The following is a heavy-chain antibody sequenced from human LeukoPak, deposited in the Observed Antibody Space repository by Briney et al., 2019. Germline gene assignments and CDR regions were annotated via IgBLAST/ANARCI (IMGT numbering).Heavy chain of an antibody. Sequence: SETLSLTCAVYGGSFSGYYWTWIRQPPGKGLEWIGNIYYSGSTYYNPTLKSRVTISVDTSKNLFSLKLSSVTAADTALYYCARLVYLFSSSDYFDFWGQGTLVTVSS. D-gene: IGHD2/OR15-2a*01. J-gene: IGHJ4*02. CDR2: IYYSGST. CDR3: ARLVYLFSSSDYFDF. V-gene: IGHV4-34*01. CDR1: GGSFSGYY.